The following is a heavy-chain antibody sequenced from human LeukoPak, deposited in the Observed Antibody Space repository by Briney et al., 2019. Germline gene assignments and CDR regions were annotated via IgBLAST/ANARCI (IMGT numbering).Heavy chain of an antibody. D-gene: IGHD1-1*01. CDR3: ARGSTDYYGMYV. J-gene: IGHJ6*02. V-gene: IGHV3-66*01. CDR1: GFTFNYAW. CDR2: IYSGGST. Sequence: GGSLRLSCAASGFTFNYAWMSWVRQAPGKGLEWVSVIYSGGSTYYADSVKGRFTISRDNSKNTLYLQMNSLRAEDTAVYYCARGSTDYYGMYVWGQGTTVTVSS.